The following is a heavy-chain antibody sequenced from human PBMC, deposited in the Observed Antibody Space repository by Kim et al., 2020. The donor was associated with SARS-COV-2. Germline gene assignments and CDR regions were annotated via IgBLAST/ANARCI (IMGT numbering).Heavy chain of an antibody. Sequence: GGSLRLSCEASGFTFSSHAIHWVRQAPGKGLEWVAGISYDGNNKYYVDSVKGRFSISRDNLKNTLYLQTNSLRAEDTAVYYCVSEVGVRNFDFGGQGTLVTVSS. CDR3: VSEVGVRNFDF. J-gene: IGHJ4*02. V-gene: IGHV3-30-3*01. CDR1: GFTFSSHA. CDR2: ISYDGNNK. D-gene: IGHD1-26*01.